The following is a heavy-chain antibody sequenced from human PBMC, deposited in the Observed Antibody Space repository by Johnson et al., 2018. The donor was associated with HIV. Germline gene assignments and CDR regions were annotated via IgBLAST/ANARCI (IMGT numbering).Heavy chain of an antibody. CDR3: AKDVSVVTPSGSFDI. Sequence: QVQLVESGGGVVQPGRSLRLSCAASGFTFSSYGMHWVRQAPGKGLEWVAVIWYDGSNKYYADSVKGRVTISRDDSKNTLYLLLNSLRPEDSAVYYCAKDVSVVTPSGSFDIWGQGTRVTVSS. V-gene: IGHV3-30*18. J-gene: IGHJ3*02. CDR2: IWYDGSNK. D-gene: IGHD4-23*01. CDR1: GFTFSSYG.